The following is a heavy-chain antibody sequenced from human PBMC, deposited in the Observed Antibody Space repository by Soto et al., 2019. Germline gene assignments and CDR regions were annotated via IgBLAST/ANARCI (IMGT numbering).Heavy chain of an antibody. CDR3: ARGVNWPLDY. V-gene: IGHV3-20*01. D-gene: IGHD1-20*01. CDR1: GFTFDDYG. Sequence: GGSLRLSCAASGFTFDDYGMSWVRQAPGKGLEWVSGINWNGGSTGYVDSVKGRFTISRDNAKNSLYLQMNSLRAEDTALYHCARGVNWPLDYWGQGTLVTVSS. CDR2: INWNGGST. J-gene: IGHJ4*02.